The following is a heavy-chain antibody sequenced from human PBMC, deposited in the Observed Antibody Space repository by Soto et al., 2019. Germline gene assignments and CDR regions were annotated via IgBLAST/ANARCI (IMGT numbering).Heavy chain of an antibody. V-gene: IGHV2-5*02. CDR2: IYWDDDK. D-gene: IGHD3-22*01. CDR1: GFSLSTSGVG. J-gene: IGHJ5*02. Sequence: QITLKESGPTLVKPTQTLTLTCTFSGFSLSTSGVGVGWIRQPPGKALEWLALIYWDDDKRYSPSLKSRLTITKDTSKNQLVITMTNMDPVDTATYYCAHSLIGYYYDSSGSNWFDPWGQGTLVTVSS. CDR3: AHSLIGYYYDSSGSNWFDP.